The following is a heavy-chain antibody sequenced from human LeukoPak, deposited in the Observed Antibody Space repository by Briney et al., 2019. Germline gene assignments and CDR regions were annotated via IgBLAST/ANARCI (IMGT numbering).Heavy chain of an antibody. J-gene: IGHJ6*02. D-gene: IGHD2-2*01. V-gene: IGHV3-9*01. Sequence: GGSLRLSCAASGFTFDDYAMHWVRQAPGKGLEWVSGISWNSGSIGYADSVKGRFTISRDNAKNSLYLQMNSLRAEDTALYYCAKAPRCSSTSCYYYYYGMDVWGQGTTVTVPS. CDR3: AKAPRCSSTSCYYYYYGMDV. CDR2: ISWNSGSI. CDR1: GFTFDDYA.